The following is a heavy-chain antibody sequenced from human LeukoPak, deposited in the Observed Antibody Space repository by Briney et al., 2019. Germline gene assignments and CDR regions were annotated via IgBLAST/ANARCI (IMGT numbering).Heavy chain of an antibody. D-gene: IGHD6-13*01. CDR3: ARVAAAFSNYYYYMDV. J-gene: IGHJ6*03. Sequence: SVKVSCKASGYTFTGYYMHWVRQAPGQGLEWMGGIIPIFGTANYAQKFQGRVTITADESTSTAYMELSSLRSEDTAVYYCARVAAAFSNYYYYMDVWGKGTTVTISS. CDR1: GYTFTGYY. V-gene: IGHV1-69*13. CDR2: IIPIFGTA.